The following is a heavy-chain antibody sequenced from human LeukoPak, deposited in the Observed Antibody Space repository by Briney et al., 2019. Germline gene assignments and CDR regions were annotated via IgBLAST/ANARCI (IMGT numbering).Heavy chain of an antibody. CDR1: GGSISSHY. J-gene: IGHJ4*02. V-gene: IGHV4-59*11. CDR3: ARVRTAWFGEYLGFDY. Sequence: SETLSLTCTVSGGSISSHYWSWIRQPPGKGLEWIGYINYSGSTNYNPSLKSRVTISVDTSKNQFSLKLSSVIAADTAVYYCARVRTAWFGEYLGFDYWGQGTLVTVSS. D-gene: IGHD3-10*01. CDR2: INYSGST.